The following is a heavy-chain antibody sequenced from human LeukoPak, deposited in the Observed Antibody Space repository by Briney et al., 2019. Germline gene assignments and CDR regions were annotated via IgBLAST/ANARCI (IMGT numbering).Heavy chain of an antibody. D-gene: IGHD3-9*01. V-gene: IGHV5-51*01. CDR3: ANYDILTGGYFQH. CDR2: IYPGDSDT. CDR1: GYSFTSYW. Sequence: GESLKISCKGSGYSFTSYWIGWVRQMPGKGLEWMGIIYPGDSDTRSSPSFQGQVTISADKSISTAYLQWSSLKASDTAMYYCANYDILTGGYFQHWGQGTLVTVSS. J-gene: IGHJ1*01.